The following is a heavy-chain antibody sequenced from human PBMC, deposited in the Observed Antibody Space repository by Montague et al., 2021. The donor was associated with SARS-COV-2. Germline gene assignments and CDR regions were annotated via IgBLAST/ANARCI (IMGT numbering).Heavy chain of an antibody. J-gene: IGHJ3*02. D-gene: IGHD3-16*02. CDR1: GFTFSNYD. V-gene: IGHV3-48*03. CDR3: TRDYRSIVGDGLDI. CDR2: ISTSAYTT. Sequence: SLRLSCAASGFTFSNYDMNSVRQAPGKGPEWISYISTSAYTTSYAGSVKGRFTISRDNGKNSLYLQMNCLRVEDTAVYYCTRDYRSIVGDGLDIWGQGTKVTVSS.